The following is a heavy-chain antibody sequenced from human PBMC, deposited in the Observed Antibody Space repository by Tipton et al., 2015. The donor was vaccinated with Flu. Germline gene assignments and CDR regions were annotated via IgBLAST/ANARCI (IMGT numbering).Heavy chain of an antibody. Sequence: LRLSCTVSGGSISSYYWSWIRQPPGKGLEWIGSIYYSGSTYYNPSLKSRVTISVDTSKNQFSLKLSSVTAADTAVYYCASFHPLWLNLFDYWGQGTLVTVSS. CDR3: ASFHPLWLNLFDY. V-gene: IGHV4-59*08. CDR1: GGSISSYY. J-gene: IGHJ4*02. D-gene: IGHD3-10*01. CDR2: IYYSGST.